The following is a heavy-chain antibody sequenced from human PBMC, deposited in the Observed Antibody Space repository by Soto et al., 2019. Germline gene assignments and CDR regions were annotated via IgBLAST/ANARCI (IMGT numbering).Heavy chain of an antibody. D-gene: IGHD3-3*01. CDR3: SIYDFWPEHDALDI. V-gene: IGHV3-43*01. Sequence: GGSLRLSCAASGFTFDDFTMHWVRQAPGKGPEWVSLISCNGARTSYVDSVKGRFTISRDHCKNSLYLQMNSLRSEDTALYYCSIYDFWPEHDALDIWGRGTMVTVSS. J-gene: IGHJ3*02. CDR2: ISCNGART. CDR1: GFTFDDFT.